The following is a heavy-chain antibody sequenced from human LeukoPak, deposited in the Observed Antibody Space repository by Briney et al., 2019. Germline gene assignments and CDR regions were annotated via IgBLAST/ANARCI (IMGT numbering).Heavy chain of an antibody. J-gene: IGHJ3*02. V-gene: IGHV3-48*02. D-gene: IGHD1-1*01. CDR3: ARGIQLERPDAFDI. Sequence: GGSLRLSCAASGFTFSSYSMNWVRQAPGKGLEWVSYISSSGSTIYYADSVKGRFTISRDNAKNSLYLQMNSLRDEDTAVYYCARGIQLERPDAFDIWGQGTMVTVSS. CDR1: GFTFSSYS. CDR2: ISSSGSTI.